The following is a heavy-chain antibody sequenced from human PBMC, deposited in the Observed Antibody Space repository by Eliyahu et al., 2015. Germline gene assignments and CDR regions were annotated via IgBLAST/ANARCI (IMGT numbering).Heavy chain of an antibody. V-gene: IGHV3-30*18. J-gene: IGHJ4*02. D-gene: IGHD3-10*01. CDR1: GLXFXXYG. CDR2: ISYDGSHE. Sequence: QVQLVESGGGVVQPGRSLXLSCXASGLXFXXYGMHWVRQAPGKGLEWVAVISYDGSHEYYADSVKGRFTISRDNSKSTLYLQMNSLRPDDTAVYFCAKSAGSGSYYNLFDFWGQGTLVTVSS. CDR3: AKSAGSGSYYNLFDF.